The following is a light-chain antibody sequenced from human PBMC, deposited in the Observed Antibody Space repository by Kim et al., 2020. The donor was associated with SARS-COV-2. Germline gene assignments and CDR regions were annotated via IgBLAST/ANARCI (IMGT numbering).Light chain of an antibody. CDR3: QQYGISPYT. CDR1: QTVDSSY. Sequence: LSPGERATLSCRASQTVDSSYLAWYQQKPGQAPRLLIYGASSRATGIPDRFSGSGSGTDFTLTISTLEPEDFAVYYCQQYGISPYTFGPGTKLEI. V-gene: IGKV3-20*01. J-gene: IGKJ2*01. CDR2: GAS.